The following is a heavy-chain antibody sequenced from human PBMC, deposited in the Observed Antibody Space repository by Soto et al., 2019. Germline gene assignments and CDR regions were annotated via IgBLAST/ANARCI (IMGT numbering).Heavy chain of an antibody. D-gene: IGHD6-13*01. CDR2: IHYSGST. J-gene: IGHJ4*02. Sequence: VQLQESGPGLVKPSETLSLTCTVSGGSISGYYWSWIRQSPGKGLEWIGYIHYSGSTNYNPSLTSRVTXXVXTXXNQLSLKLSSVTAADTAVYYCARGSAAGTKSPFDYWGQGTLVPVSS. V-gene: IGHV4-59*01. CDR3: ARGSAAGTKSPFDY. CDR1: GGSISGYY.